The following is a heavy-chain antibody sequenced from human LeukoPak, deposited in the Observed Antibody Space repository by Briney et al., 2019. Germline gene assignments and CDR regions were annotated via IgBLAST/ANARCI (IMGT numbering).Heavy chain of an antibody. J-gene: IGHJ4*02. Sequence: ASVRVSCKASGDTFTNNYIHWVRQAPGHGLEWMGWINPNRGDTNYAQKFQGRVTMTRDTSISTAFMELSRLTSDDTAVYYCTRDLLGFATTPLSDWGQGTLVSVSS. CDR1: GDTFTNNY. V-gene: IGHV1-2*02. CDR2: INPNRGDT. D-gene: IGHD4-17*01. CDR3: TRDLLGFATTPLSD.